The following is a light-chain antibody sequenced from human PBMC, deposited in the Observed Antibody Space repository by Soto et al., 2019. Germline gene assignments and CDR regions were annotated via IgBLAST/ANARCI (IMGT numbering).Light chain of an antibody. CDR2: GAS. Sequence: DIQMTQSPSTLSASVGDRVTITCRASQSISSWLAWYQQKPGKAPKLLIYGASSLESGVPSRFSGSGSGTEFTLTISSLQPDDFATYYCQQYNSYGTFGQGTKVDIK. CDR1: QSISSW. CDR3: QQYNSYGT. J-gene: IGKJ1*01. V-gene: IGKV1-5*01.